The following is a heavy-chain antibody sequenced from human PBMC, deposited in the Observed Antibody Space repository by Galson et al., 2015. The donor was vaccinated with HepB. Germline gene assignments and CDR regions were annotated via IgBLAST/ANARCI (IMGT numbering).Heavy chain of an antibody. J-gene: IGHJ6*03. CDR2: IPPSGGT. V-gene: IGHV4-34*01. CDR3: ARGVTIFGVTIISYYYMDV. CDR1: GGSFSGYY. D-gene: IGHD3-3*01. Sequence: ETLSLTCAVYGGSFSGYYWSWIRQSPGKGLEWIGEIPPSGGTNYSPSLKSRVTISLDTSKNQFSLNLSSVTAADTAVYYCARGVTIFGVTIISYYYMDVWGKGTTVTVSS.